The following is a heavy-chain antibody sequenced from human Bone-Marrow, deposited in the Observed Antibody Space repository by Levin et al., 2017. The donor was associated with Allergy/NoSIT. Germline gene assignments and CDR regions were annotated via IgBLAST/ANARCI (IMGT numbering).Heavy chain of an antibody. Sequence: GESLKISCAASGFSFSSYWLHWVRQVPGKGLVWVSRINEDGRITNYADSVKGRFTISRDNAKNTLYLQMNSLTVEDTARYYCTRGIGGVGSFWGQGVLVTVSS. J-gene: IGHJ4*02. D-gene: IGHD1-26*01. CDR3: TRGIGGVGSF. V-gene: IGHV3-74*01. CDR2: INEDGRIT. CDR1: GFSFSSYW.